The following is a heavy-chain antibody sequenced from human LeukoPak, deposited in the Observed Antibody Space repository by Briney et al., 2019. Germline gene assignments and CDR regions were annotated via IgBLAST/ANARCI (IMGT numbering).Heavy chain of an antibody. CDR3: ARDTSGSGWDV. D-gene: IGHD3-10*01. V-gene: IGHV3-74*01. J-gene: IGHJ6*04. CDR2: INSDGSST. CDR1: GFTFSSYW. Sequence: GGSLRLSCAASGFTFSSYWMHWVRQAPGKGLVWVSRINSDGSSTSYADSVKGRFTISRDNAKNSLYLQMNSLRAGDTAVYYCARDTSGSGWDVWGKGTTVTISS.